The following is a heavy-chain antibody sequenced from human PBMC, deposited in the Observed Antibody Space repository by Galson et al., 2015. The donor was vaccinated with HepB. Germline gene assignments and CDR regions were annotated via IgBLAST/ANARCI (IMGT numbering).Heavy chain of an antibody. CDR1: GFTFSSYS. D-gene: IGHD6-13*01. CDR3: AKDLAAANYYYGMDV. V-gene: IGHV3-23*01. CDR2: IRGSGGST. Sequence: LRLSCAASGFTFSSYSMNWVRQAPGKGLEWVSAIRGSGGSTYYADSVKGRFTISRDNSKNTLYLQMNSLRAEDTAVYYCAKDLAAANYYYGMDVWGQGTTVTVSS. J-gene: IGHJ6*02.